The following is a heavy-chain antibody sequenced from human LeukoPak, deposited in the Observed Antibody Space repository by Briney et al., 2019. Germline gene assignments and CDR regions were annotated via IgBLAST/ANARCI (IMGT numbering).Heavy chain of an antibody. Sequence: GGSLRLSCAASGFTFSSYSMNWVRRAPGKGLEWVSSISSSSSYIYYADSVKGRFTISRDNAKNSLYLQMNSLRAEDTAVYYCASAGYSSSWYQVYWGQGTLVTVSS. CDR3: ASAGYSSSWYQVY. D-gene: IGHD6-13*01. CDR1: GFTFSSYS. CDR2: ISSSSSYI. J-gene: IGHJ4*02. V-gene: IGHV3-21*01.